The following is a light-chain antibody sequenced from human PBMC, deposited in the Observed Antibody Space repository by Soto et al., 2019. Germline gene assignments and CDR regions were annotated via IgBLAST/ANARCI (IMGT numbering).Light chain of an antibody. J-gene: IGLJ1*01. Sequence: QSALTQPASVSGSPGQSITISCTGTSSDVGGYNYVSWYQQHPGKAPKLMIYDVSNRPSGVSNRFSGSKSGNTASLTISGLQAEDEADYYCSSYTSSSTLFGTGTKVT. CDR2: DVS. CDR1: SSDVGGYNY. CDR3: SSYTSSSTL. V-gene: IGLV2-14*01.